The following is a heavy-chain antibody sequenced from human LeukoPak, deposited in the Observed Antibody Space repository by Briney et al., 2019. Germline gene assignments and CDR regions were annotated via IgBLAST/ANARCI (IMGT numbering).Heavy chain of an antibody. D-gene: IGHD3-10*01. CDR3: ARGNTMVRGAQPFDP. V-gene: IGHV1-46*01. J-gene: IGHJ5*02. CDR1: GYTFTRYY. CDR2: INPSGGST. Sequence: GASVKVSCKASGYTFTRYYMHWVRQAPGQGLEWMGIINPSGGSTSYAQKFQGRVTMTRDTSTSTVYMELSSLRSEDTAVYYCARGNTMVRGAQPFDPWGQGTLVTVSS.